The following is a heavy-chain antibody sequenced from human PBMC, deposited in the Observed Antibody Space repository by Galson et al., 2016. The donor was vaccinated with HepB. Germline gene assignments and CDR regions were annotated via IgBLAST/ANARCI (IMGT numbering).Heavy chain of an antibody. D-gene: IGHD7-27*01. V-gene: IGHV3-48*01. CDR3: GRDSPNGAIDY. CDR2: IGVNTHVK. Sequence: SLRLSCAASGFTFNTYPMNWVRQAPGKGLEWISYIGVNTHVKYYADSVKGRFTISRDNAKNSLYLEMNSLIAEDTAVYYCGRDSPNGAIDYWGQGNLVTVSS. CDR1: GFTFNTYP. J-gene: IGHJ4*02.